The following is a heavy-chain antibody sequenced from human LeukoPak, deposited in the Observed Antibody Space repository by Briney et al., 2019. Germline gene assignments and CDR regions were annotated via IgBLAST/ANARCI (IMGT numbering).Heavy chain of an antibody. D-gene: IGHD2-15*01. CDR3: AVQNGYCSGGSCYFDY. CDR1: GFTFSSYS. J-gene: IGHJ4*02. CDR2: ISSSSSYI. V-gene: IGHV3-21*01. Sequence: GGSLRLSCAASGFTFSSYSMNWVRQAPGKGLEWVSSISSSSSYIYYADSVKGRFTISRDNAKNSLYLQMNSLRAEDTAVYYCAVQNGYCSGGSCYFDYWGQGTLVTVSS.